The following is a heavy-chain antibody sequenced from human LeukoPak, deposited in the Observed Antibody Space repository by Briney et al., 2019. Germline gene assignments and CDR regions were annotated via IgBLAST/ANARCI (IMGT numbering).Heavy chain of an antibody. Sequence: SETLSLTCTVSGDSISSTYYYWGWIRQPPGKGLEWVGSVYYSGSTYYSPSLSSRVTISGDTSRTQFSLKLSSVTAADTAMYYRARGYYDFHIGYSSFYFDFWGPGTQVTVSS. CDR3: ARGYYDFHIGYSSFYFDF. V-gene: IGHV4-39*07. CDR1: GDSISSTYYY. D-gene: IGHD3-3*01. CDR2: VYYSGST. J-gene: IGHJ4*02.